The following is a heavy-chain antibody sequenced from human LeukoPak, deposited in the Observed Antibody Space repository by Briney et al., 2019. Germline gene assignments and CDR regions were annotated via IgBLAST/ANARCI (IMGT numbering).Heavy chain of an antibody. CDR3: AKNTYYYDSSGYYYSWYFDL. D-gene: IGHD3-22*01. CDR2: ISYDGSHK. V-gene: IGHV3-30*18. CDR1: GFTFSSYG. Sequence: GGSLRLSCAASGFTFSSYGMHWVRQAPGKGLEWVAVISYDGSHKYYADSVKGRFTISRDNSKNPLYLQMNSLRAEDTAVYYCAKNTYYYDSSGYYYSWYFDLWGRGTLVTVSS. J-gene: IGHJ2*01.